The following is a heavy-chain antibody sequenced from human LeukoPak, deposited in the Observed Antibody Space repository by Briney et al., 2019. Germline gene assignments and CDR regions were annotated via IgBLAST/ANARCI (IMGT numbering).Heavy chain of an antibody. CDR2: INHSGST. CDR3: ARELAVAGSFDY. J-gene: IGHJ4*02. CDR1: GYSISSGYY. V-gene: IGHV4-38-2*02. Sequence: PSETLSLTCTVSGYSISSGYYWGWIRQPPGKGLEWIGEINHSGSTNYNPSLKSRVTISVDTSKNQFSLKLSSVTAADTAVYYCARELAVAGSFDYWGQGTLVTVSS. D-gene: IGHD6-19*01.